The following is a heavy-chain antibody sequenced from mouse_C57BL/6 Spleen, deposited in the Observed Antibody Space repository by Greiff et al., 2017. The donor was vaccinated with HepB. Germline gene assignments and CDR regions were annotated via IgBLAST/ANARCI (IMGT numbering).Heavy chain of an antibody. V-gene: IGHV5-4*03. J-gene: IGHJ2*01. Sequence: DVMLVESGGGLVKPGWSLKLSCAASGFTFSSYAMSWVRHTPAKRLEWVATISDGGSYTYYPDNVKGRFTVSRDNAKNNLYLQMSHLKSCDTTMFYCTRKEYYDNRTRYFDDWGQGTALTVTS. CDR2: ISDGGSYT. CDR1: GFTFSSYA. CDR3: TRKEYYDNRTRYFDD. D-gene: IGHD1-1*01.